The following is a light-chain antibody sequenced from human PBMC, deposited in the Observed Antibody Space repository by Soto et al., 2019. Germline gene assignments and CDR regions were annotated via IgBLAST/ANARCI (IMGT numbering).Light chain of an antibody. J-gene: IGLJ2*01. CDR2: DVS. Sequence: QSALTQPASVSGSTGQSITIPCTGPSSDIGGYNYVSWYQQFPGNAPKLIIYDVSNRPSGVSNRFSASKSGNTASLTISGLQAEDEASYYCSSYTSSSTLVVFGVGTKLTVL. CDR1: SSDIGGYNY. V-gene: IGLV2-14*01. CDR3: SSYTSSSTLVV.